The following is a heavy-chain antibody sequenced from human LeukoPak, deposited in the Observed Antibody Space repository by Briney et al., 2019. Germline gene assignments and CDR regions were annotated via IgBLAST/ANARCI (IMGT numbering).Heavy chain of an antibody. CDR3: ARDGRGDYYDSSGYTNDY. CDR1: GFTFSNYW. V-gene: IGHV3-7*01. CDR2: IKQDGSEK. Sequence: GGSLRLSCAASGFTFSNYWMSWVRQAPGKGLEWVANIKQDGSEKHYVDSVKGRFTISRDNAKNSLYLQMNSLRAEDTAVYYCARDGRGDYYDSSGYTNDYWGQGTLVTVSS. D-gene: IGHD3-22*01. J-gene: IGHJ4*02.